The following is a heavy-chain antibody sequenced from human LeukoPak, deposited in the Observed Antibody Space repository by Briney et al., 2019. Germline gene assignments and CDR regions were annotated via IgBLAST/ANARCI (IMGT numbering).Heavy chain of an antibody. CDR2: MNPNSGNT. CDR3: ARGGSGYTIFGVVIGYYGMDV. V-gene: IGHV1-8*01. Sequence: ASVKVSCKAPGYTFTSYDINWVRQATGHGLEWMGWMNPNSGNTDYAQKFQGRVTMTRNTSISTAYMELSSLRSEDTAVYYCARGGSGYTIFGVVIGYYGMDVWGQGTTVTVSS. J-gene: IGHJ6*02. D-gene: IGHD3-3*01. CDR1: GYTFTSYD.